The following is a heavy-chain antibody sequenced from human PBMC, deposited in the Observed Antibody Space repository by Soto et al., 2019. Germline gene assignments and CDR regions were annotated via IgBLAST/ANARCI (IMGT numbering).Heavy chain of an antibody. CDR3: ARGDVVVVAATRGDYYYGMDV. J-gene: IGHJ6*02. CDR1: GGTFSSYA. D-gene: IGHD2-15*01. V-gene: IGHV1-69*01. Sequence: QVQLVQSGAEVKKPGSSVKVSCKASGGTFSSYAISWVRQAPGQGLEWMGGIIPIFGTANYAQKFQGRVTITEDESTSTAYMELSSLRSEDTAVYYCARGDVVVVAATRGDYYYGMDVWGQGTTVTVSS. CDR2: IIPIFGTA.